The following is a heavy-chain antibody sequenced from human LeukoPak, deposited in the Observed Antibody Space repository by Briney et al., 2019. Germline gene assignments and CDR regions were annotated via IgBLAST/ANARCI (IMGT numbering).Heavy chain of an antibody. CDR3: ASLGVAANDAFDI. CDR2: ISSSSYI. CDR1: GFTFSSYS. J-gene: IGHJ3*02. Sequence: PGGSLRLSCAASGFTFSSYSMNWVRQAPGKGLESVSSISSSSYIYYADSVKGRFTISRDNAKNSLYLQMNSLRAEDTAVYYCASLGVAANDAFDIWGQGTMVTVSS. V-gene: IGHV3-21*01. D-gene: IGHD3-16*01.